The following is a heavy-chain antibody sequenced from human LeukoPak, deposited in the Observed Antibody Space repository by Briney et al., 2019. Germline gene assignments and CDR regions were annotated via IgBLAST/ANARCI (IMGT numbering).Heavy chain of an antibody. V-gene: IGHV3-30*04. CDR3: ASRIDYSFAFDI. D-gene: IGHD4-11*01. Sequence: PGRSLRLSCAASGFTLSSYAMHWVRQAPGKGLEWVAVISYDGSNKYYADSVKGRFTISRDNSKNTLYLQMNSLRAEDTAVYYCASRIDYSFAFDIWGQGTMVTVSS. CDR2: ISYDGSNK. CDR1: GFTLSSYA. J-gene: IGHJ3*02.